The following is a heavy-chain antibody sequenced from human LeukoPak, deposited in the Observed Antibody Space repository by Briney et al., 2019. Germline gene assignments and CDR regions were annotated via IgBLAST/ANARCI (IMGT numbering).Heavy chain of an antibody. D-gene: IGHD2-8*01. V-gene: IGHV3-7*01. CDR2: MNMDGSEK. Sequence: GGSLRLSCAASGFTFTSHWMSWVRQAPGKGLEWVARMNMDGSEKYYVDSVKGRFTISRDNAKTSLYLEMNSLRAEDTAVYYCARDATYCTNGVCYTRFDYWGQGTLVTVSS. CDR1: GFTFTSHW. J-gene: IGHJ4*02. CDR3: ARDATYCTNGVCYTRFDY.